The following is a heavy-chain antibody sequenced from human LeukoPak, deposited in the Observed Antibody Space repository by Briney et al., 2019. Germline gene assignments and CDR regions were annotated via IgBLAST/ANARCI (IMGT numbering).Heavy chain of an antibody. CDR2: IYTSGST. V-gene: IGHV4-4*09. D-gene: IGHD3-22*01. CDR1: GGSISSYY. J-gene: IGHJ5*02. CDR3: ARNYYYDSSGYYIWFDP. Sequence: SETLSLTCTVSGGSISSYYWSWIRQPPGKGLEWIGYIYTSGSTNYNPSLKSRVTISVDTSKNQFSLKLSSVTAADTAVYYCARNYYYDSSGYYIWFDPWGQGTLVTVSS.